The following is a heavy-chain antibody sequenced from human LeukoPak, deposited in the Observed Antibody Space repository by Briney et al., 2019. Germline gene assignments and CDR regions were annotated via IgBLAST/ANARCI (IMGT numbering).Heavy chain of an antibody. CDR1: GYTFTGYY. J-gene: IGHJ4*02. D-gene: IGHD3-3*01. V-gene: IGHV1-2*02. Sequence: AAVKVSCKASGYTFTGYYIHWVRQAPGQGLEWMGWINPDSGGTNYAQKFQGRVTVTRDTSISTANMELSRLRSDDTAVYYCARVPRVTVFGVVRRGQDYFDYWGQGTLVTVSS. CDR3: ARVPRVTVFGVVRRGQDYFDY. CDR2: INPDSGGT.